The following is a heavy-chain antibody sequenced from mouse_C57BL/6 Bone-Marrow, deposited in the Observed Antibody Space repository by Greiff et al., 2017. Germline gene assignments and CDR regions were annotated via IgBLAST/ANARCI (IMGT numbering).Heavy chain of an antibody. CDR1: GFNIKNTY. CDR2: IDPANGNT. V-gene: IGHV14-3*01. D-gene: IGHD1-1*01. CDR3: ARSTTVPFFAY. Sequence: ELPLPHSLAELVRPGASVKLSCTASGFNIKNTYMHWVKQRPEQGLEWIGRIDPANGNTKYAPKFQGKATITADTSSNTAYLQLSSLTSEDTAIYYCARSTTVPFFAYWGQGTLVTVSA. J-gene: IGHJ3*01.